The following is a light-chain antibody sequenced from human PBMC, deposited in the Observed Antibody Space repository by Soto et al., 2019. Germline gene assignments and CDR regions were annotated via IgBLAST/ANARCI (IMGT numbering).Light chain of an antibody. J-gene: IGKJ1*01. CDR3: QQYGSSGT. CDR1: QSVSNNY. Sequence: MELTQSPGTLSQSPGERATLSCRASQSVSNNYLAWYQQKPGQAPRLLIYGASNRATGIPDRFSGSGSGTDFTLTISRLEPEDFAVYYCQQYGSSGTFGQGTKVDIK. CDR2: GAS. V-gene: IGKV3-20*01.